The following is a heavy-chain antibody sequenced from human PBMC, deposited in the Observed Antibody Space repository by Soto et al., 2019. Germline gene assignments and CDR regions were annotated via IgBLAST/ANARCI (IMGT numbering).Heavy chain of an antibody. CDR3: ARGMDNNKVGW. CDR1: GDSVSRADSY. J-gene: IGHJ4*02. V-gene: IGHV4-61*08. D-gene: IGHD1-1*01. CDR2: IFSSGST. Sequence: QVQLQESGPGLVKPSETLSLTCSVSGDSVSRADSYWSWIRQPPGKGLEWIGYIFSSGSTEYNPPLRGRVIISVDTSKNQVSLKLRTVTAADTAVYFCARGMDNNKVGWWGQGTLVTVSA.